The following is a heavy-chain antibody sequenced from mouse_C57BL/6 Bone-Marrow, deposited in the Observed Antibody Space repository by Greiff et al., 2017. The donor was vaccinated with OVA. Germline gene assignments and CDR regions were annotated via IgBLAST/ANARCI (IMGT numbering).Heavy chain of an antibody. D-gene: IGHD1-1*01. CDR2: INPNNGGT. CDR3: ASYYYYGSSYVFDY. Sequence: EVQLQQSGPELVKPGASVKISCKASGYTFTDYYMNWVKQSHGKSLEWIGDINPNNGGTSYNQKFKGKATLTVDKSSSTAYMELRSLTSEDSAVYYCASYYYYGSSYVFDYWGQGTTLTVSS. J-gene: IGHJ2*01. CDR1: GYTFTDYY. V-gene: IGHV1-26*01.